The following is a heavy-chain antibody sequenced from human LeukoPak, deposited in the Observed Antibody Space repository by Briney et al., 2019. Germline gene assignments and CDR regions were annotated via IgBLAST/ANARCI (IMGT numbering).Heavy chain of an antibody. J-gene: IGHJ4*02. CDR1: GFTFDRYT. Sequence: GGSLRLSCAASGFTFDRYTMIWVRQAPGKGLEWVSAISGSGGDTWYADSVKGRFAVSRDNSKSTVSLQMNSLRAEDTAVYFCVKAAVTSWPYYFDYWGQGALVSVAS. V-gene: IGHV3-23*01. CDR2: ISGSGGDT. D-gene: IGHD2-21*02. CDR3: VKAAVTSWPYYFDY.